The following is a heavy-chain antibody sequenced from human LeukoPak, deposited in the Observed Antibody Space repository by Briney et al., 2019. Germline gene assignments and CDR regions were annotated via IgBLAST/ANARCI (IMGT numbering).Heavy chain of an antibody. CDR2: INPNSGGT. V-gene: IGHV1-2*02. CDR1: GYTFTGYY. J-gene: IGHJ4*02. Sequence: ASVKVSCKASGYTFTGYYMHWVRQAPGQGLEWMGWINPNSGGTNYAQKFQGRVTMTRDTSISTAYMELSRLKSDDTAVYFCARGITGTPHFDYWGQGTLVTVSS. CDR3: ARGITGTPHFDY. D-gene: IGHD1-20*01.